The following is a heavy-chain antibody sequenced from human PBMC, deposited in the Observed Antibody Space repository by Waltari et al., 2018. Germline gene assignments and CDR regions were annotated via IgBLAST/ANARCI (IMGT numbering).Heavy chain of an antibody. V-gene: IGHV4-34*01. D-gene: IGHD2-2*01. CDR2: INHSGST. J-gene: IGHJ4*02. CDR3: ARRGYCSSTSCLYYFDY. CDR1: GGSFSGYS. Sequence: QVQLQQWGAGLLKPSETLSLTCAVYGGSFSGYSWSWIRPPPGKGLEWIGEINHSGSTNYNPSLKSRVTISVDTSKNQFSLKLSSVTAADTAVYYCARRGYCSSTSCLYYFDYWGQGTLVTVSS.